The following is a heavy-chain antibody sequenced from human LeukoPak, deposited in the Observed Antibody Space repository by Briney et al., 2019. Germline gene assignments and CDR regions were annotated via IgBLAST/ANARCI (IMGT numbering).Heavy chain of an antibody. D-gene: IGHD6-13*01. J-gene: IGHJ2*01. CDR1: GFAFSSDW. CDR3: ASRWWYFDL. V-gene: IGHV3-74*03. Sequence: GGSLRLSCAASGFAFSSDWMHWVRQAPGKGLVWVSRINSDGSSTTYADSVKGRFTISRDNAKNTLYLQMNSLRAEDTALYYCASRWWYFDLWGRGALVTVSS. CDR2: INSDGSST.